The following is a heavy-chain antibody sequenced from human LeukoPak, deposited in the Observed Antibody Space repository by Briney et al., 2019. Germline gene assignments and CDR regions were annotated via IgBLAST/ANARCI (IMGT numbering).Heavy chain of an antibody. CDR3: ARSRNYYDSSGYDFFDY. CDR2: INHSGST. Sequence: SETLSLTCAVYGGSFSGYYWSWIRQPPGKGLEWIGEINHSGSTNYNPSLKSRVTISVDTSKNQFSLKLSSVTAADTAVYYCARSRNYYDSSGYDFFDYWGQGTLVTVSS. J-gene: IGHJ4*02. V-gene: IGHV4-34*01. D-gene: IGHD3-22*01. CDR1: GGSFSGYY.